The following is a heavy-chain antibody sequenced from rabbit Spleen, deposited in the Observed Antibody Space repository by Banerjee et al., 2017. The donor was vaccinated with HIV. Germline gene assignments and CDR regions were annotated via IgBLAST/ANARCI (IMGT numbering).Heavy chain of an antibody. Sequence: QSLEESGGGLVKPGASLTLTCTASGFSFSGGYYMCWVRQAPGKGLEWIGCIHGGSVYNIYYASWARGRFTTSKTSSTTVTLQMTGLSAADTASYFCARFYAGYGDFGYAAMWGPGTLVTVS. J-gene: IGHJ6*01. V-gene: IGHV1S40*01. CDR3: ARFYAGYGDFGYAAM. D-gene: IGHD7-1*01. CDR1: GFSFSGGYY. CDR2: IHGGSVYNI.